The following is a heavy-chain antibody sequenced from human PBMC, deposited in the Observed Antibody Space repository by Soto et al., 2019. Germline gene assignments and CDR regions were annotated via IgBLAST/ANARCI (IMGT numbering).Heavy chain of an antibody. Sequence: GASVKVSCKASGYSLTSYAMHWVRQAPGQRLEWMGWINAGNGNTKYSQKFQGRVTITRDTSASTAYMELSSLRSEDTAVYYCARDGLWSEILGFDYWGQGTLVTVSS. CDR3: ARDGLWSEILGFDY. D-gene: IGHD5-18*01. CDR2: INAGNGNT. CDR1: GYSLTSYA. J-gene: IGHJ4*02. V-gene: IGHV1-3*01.